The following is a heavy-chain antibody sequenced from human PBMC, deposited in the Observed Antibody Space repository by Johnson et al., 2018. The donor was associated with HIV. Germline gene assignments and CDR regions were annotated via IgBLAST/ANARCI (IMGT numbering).Heavy chain of an antibody. J-gene: IGHJ3*02. V-gene: IGHV3-23*04. D-gene: IGHD2-21*02. CDR1: GFTFSSYA. CDR3: AKVRCGGDCLDAFDI. CDR2: ISGSAGIT. Sequence: VQLVESGGGVVRPGGSLRLSCAASGFTFSSYAMSWVRQAPGKGLEWVSAISGSAGITYYADSVEGRFTISRDNSRNTLYLQMNSLRTEDTAVYYCAKVRCGGDCLDAFDIWGQGTMVTVSS.